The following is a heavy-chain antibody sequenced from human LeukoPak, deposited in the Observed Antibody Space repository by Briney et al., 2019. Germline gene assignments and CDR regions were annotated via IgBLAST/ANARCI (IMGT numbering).Heavy chain of an antibody. Sequence: SETLSLTCAVSGDSISSSKWWSWVRQPPGKGLEWIGEIYHTGSSNYNPSLKSRVTISVDKSKKQFSLKVSSVTAADTAVYYCAREGGPYRPLDYSGQGTLVTVSS. CDR2: IYHTGSS. V-gene: IGHV4-4*02. CDR1: GDSISSSKW. J-gene: IGHJ4*02. CDR3: AREGGPYRPLDY.